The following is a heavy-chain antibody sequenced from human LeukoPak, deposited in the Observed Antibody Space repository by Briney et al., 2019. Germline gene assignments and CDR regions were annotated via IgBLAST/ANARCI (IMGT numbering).Heavy chain of an antibody. V-gene: IGHV4-31*03. J-gene: IGHJ6*02. Sequence: SQTLSLTCTVSGGSISSGVYYWSWIRQHPGKGLEWIGYIYYSGSTYYNPSLKSRVTISVDTSNNQFSLRLTSVTAADTAVYYCARDQVYYYGMDVWGQGTTVTVSS. CDR3: ARDQVYYYGMDV. CDR2: IYYSGST. CDR1: GGSISSGVYY.